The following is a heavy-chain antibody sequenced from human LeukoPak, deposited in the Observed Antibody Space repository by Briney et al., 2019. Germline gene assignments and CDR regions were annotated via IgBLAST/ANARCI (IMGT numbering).Heavy chain of an antibody. CDR3: ARDRVPGRYYYGMDV. Sequence: ASVKVSCKASGYTFTGCYMHWVRQAPGQGLEWMGWINPNSGGTNYAQKFQGWVTMTRDTSISTAYMELSRLRSDDTAVYYCARDRVPGRYYYGMDVWGKGTTVTVSS. J-gene: IGHJ6*04. V-gene: IGHV1-2*04. D-gene: IGHD2-2*01. CDR1: GYTFTGCY. CDR2: INPNSGGT.